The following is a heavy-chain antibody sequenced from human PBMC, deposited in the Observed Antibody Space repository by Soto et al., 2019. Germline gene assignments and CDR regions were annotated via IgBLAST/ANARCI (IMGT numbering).Heavy chain of an antibody. V-gene: IGHV2-5*02. CDR1: GFSLNTNGMG. CDR3: AGWNDESGLDV. J-gene: IGHJ6*02. D-gene: IGHD1-1*01. CDR2: IYWDEDK. Sequence: QITLKESGPTLVRPTQTLTLTCSFSGFSLNTNGMGVGWIRQPPGKALEWLAFIYWDEDKRYSPSLKTRLTVTTDTFKNEVVLTLSHLDPWDRGTYYCAGWNDESGLDVWGQGTTVTVSS.